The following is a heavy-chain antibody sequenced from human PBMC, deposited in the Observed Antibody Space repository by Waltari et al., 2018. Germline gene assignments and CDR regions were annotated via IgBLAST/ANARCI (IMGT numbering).Heavy chain of an antibody. D-gene: IGHD3-22*01. CDR3: ANPAHYDSSAEDWFDP. V-gene: IGHV3-23*01. CDR2: ISGRGVRT. Sequence: EVQLLESGGGLVQPGGSLRLSCAASGFTFSSYAMSWVRQAPGKGLEWVSAISGRGVRTNYADAVKGRFTISRDNSKNTLYLQMNSLRAEDTAVYYCANPAHYDSSAEDWFDPWGQGTLVTVSS. CDR1: GFTFSSYA. J-gene: IGHJ5*02.